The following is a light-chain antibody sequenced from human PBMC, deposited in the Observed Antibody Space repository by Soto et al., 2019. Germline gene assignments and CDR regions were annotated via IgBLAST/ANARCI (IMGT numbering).Light chain of an antibody. Sequence: DIQMTQSPSTLSASVGDRLTITCRASQSISNWLAWYQQRPGKAPKLLIFDASSLESGVPSRFSGSGSGTEFTLTISSLQPDDFATYYCQQYKTYSKTFGQGTKVDIK. CDR3: QQYKTYSKT. J-gene: IGKJ1*01. CDR1: QSISNW. CDR2: DAS. V-gene: IGKV1-5*01.